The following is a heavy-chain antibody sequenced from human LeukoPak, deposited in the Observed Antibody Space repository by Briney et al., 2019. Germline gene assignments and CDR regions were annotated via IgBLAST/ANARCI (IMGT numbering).Heavy chain of an antibody. D-gene: IGHD1-26*01. CDR2: TRNKANSYIT. Sequence: SGGSLRLSCAASGFTFSDHFLDWVRQAPGKGLEWVGRTRNKANSYITEYAASVKGRFTISRDDSKNLLYLQMSSLKTDDTAMYYCASIRGTFGYWGQGTLVTVSS. V-gene: IGHV3-72*01. J-gene: IGHJ4*02. CDR1: GFTFSDHF. CDR3: ASIRGTFGY.